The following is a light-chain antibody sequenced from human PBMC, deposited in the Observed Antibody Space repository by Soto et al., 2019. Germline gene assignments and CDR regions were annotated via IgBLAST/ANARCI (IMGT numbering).Light chain of an antibody. CDR3: QQYGNAPIT. Sequence: EIEMSQSPATLSLSPGDGATLSCGASESVCRSYVAWYQQKPGLAPRLLIYAASNTATGLPDRFSGSGSGTDYILTINRLEPEDFAVYYCQQYGNAPITFGQGTRLEIK. CDR1: ESVCRSY. V-gene: IGKV3D-20*01. CDR2: AAS. J-gene: IGKJ5*01.